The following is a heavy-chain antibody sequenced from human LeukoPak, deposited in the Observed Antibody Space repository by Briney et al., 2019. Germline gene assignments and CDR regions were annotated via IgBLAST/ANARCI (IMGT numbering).Heavy chain of an antibody. V-gene: IGHV5-51*01. D-gene: IGHD1-1*01. J-gene: IGHJ3*02. Sequence: GESLKISCKGSGYSFTSYWIGWVRQMPGKGLEWMGIIYPGDSDTRYSPSFQGQVTISADKSISTAYLQWSSLKASDTAMYYCASSLIRYNWNDGSDAFDIWGQGTMVTVS. CDR2: IYPGDSDT. CDR3: ASSLIRYNWNDGSDAFDI. CDR1: GYSFTSYW.